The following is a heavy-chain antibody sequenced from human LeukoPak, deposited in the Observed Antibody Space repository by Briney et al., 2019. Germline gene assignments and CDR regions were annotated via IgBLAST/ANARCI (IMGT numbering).Heavy chain of an antibody. V-gene: IGHV1-46*01. CDR2: INPSGGST. Sequence: ASVKVSCKASGYTFTSYYMRWVRQAPGQGLEWMGIINPSGGSTSYAQKFQGRVTMTRDTSTSTVYMELSSLRSEDTAMYYWARGRGPCGMDFWGQGTTVTVSS. CDR1: GYTFTSYY. CDR3: ARGRGPCGMDF. J-gene: IGHJ6*02.